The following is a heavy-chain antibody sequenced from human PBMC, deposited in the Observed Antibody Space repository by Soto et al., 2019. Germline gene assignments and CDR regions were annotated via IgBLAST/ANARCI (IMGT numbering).Heavy chain of an antibody. D-gene: IGHD3-3*01. V-gene: IGHV1-18*01. Sequence: ASVKVSCKASGYTFTSYGISWVRQAPGQGLEWMGWISAYNGNTNYAQKLQGRVTMTTDTSTSTAYMELRSLRSDDTAVYYCARDYLGTYYDFWSGYLYFDYWGQGTLVTVYS. CDR3: ARDYLGTYYDFWSGYLYFDY. J-gene: IGHJ4*02. CDR2: ISAYNGNT. CDR1: GYTFTSYG.